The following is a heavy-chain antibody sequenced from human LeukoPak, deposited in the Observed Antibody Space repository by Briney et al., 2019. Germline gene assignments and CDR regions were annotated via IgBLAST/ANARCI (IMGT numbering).Heavy chain of an antibody. CDR3: ARGHGGYYDSSGHKAAGY. Sequence: GGSLRLSCAASGFTFSSYSMNWVRQAPGKGLEWVSSISSSSSYIYYADSVKGRFTISRDDAKNSLYLQMNSLRAEDTAVYYCARGHGGYYDSSGHKAAGYWGQGTLVTVSS. CDR1: GFTFSSYS. V-gene: IGHV3-21*01. CDR2: ISSSSSYI. D-gene: IGHD3-22*01. J-gene: IGHJ4*02.